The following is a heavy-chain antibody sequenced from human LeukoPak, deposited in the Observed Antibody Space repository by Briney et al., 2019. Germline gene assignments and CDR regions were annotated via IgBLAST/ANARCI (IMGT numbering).Heavy chain of an antibody. CDR2: IYYSGST. V-gene: IGHV4-39*07. Sequence: SETLSLTCTVSGGSISSSSYYWGWIRQPPGKGLEWIGSIYYSGSTYYNPSLKSRVTISVDTSKNQFSLKLSSVTAADTAVYYCAGYSSSWYGGLDAFDIWGQGTMVTVSS. J-gene: IGHJ3*02. CDR3: AGYSSSWYGGLDAFDI. D-gene: IGHD6-13*01. CDR1: GGSISSSSYY.